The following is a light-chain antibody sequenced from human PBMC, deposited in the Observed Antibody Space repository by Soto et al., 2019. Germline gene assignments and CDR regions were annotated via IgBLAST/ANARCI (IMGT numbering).Light chain of an antibody. CDR2: GAS. V-gene: IGKV3-15*01. CDR3: QQYNNWPRSA. CDR1: QSVSSN. Sequence: EIVMTQSPPTLSVSPGERATLSCRASQSVSSNLAWYQQKPGQAPRLLIYGASTRATGIPARFSGSGSGTEFTLTISSLQSEDFAVYYCQQYNNWPRSAFGGGTKVEIK. J-gene: IGKJ4*01.